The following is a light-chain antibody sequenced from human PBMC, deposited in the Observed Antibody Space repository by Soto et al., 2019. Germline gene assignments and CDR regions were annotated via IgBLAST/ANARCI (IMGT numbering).Light chain of an antibody. J-gene: IGKJ3*01. CDR2: ATS. V-gene: IGKV1-39*01. Sequence: DIQLTQSPSSLSASVGDRVTITCRTSQSINNYLNWYQHIPGKAPRLLIYATSTLQRGVPPRFRGGGSGTLFTHTISSLRPEDFATYYCQQSYRTPFTFGPGTTADIK. CDR3: QQSYRTPFT. CDR1: QSINNY.